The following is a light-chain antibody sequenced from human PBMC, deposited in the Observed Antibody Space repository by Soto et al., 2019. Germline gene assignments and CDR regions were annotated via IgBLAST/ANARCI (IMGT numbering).Light chain of an antibody. CDR2: DAS. J-gene: IGKJ4*01. V-gene: IGKV3-11*01. CDR3: QQRSNWPFLT. Sequence: EIVLTQSPATLSLSPGERATLSCRASQSVSSYLAWYQQKPGQAPRLLIYDASNRATGIPARFSGSGSGTDFTLTISSLEPEDFAVYYYQQRSNWPFLTFGGGTEVEIK. CDR1: QSVSSY.